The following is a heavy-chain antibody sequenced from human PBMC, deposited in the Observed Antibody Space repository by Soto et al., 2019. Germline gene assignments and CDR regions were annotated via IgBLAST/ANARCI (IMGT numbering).Heavy chain of an antibody. CDR3: ARDLPSGIAVAGP. Sequence: ASVKVSCKASGYTFTGYYMHWVRQAPGQGLEWMGWINPNSGGTNYAQKFQGRVTMTRDTSISTAYMELSRLRSDDTAVYYRARDLPSGIAVAGPWGQGTLVTVSS. D-gene: IGHD6-19*01. CDR2: INPNSGGT. CDR1: GYTFTGYY. J-gene: IGHJ5*02. V-gene: IGHV1-2*02.